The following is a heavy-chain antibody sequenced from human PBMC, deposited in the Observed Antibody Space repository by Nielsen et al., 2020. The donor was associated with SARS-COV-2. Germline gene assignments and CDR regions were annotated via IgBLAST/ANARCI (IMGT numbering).Heavy chain of an antibody. V-gene: IGHV3-9*01. CDR2: FSWNGASI. CDR3: VKDMVRSSPEWELILGVAFDV. J-gene: IGHJ3*01. D-gene: IGHD1-26*01. Sequence: SLKISCAASGFSVEDYDIHWVRQVPGRGLEWVSGFSWNGASIGYGDSVKGRFTISRDNAKNSLFLQMNSLRPDDTALYYCVKDMVRSSPEWELILGVAFDVWGQGTLVTVSS. CDR1: GFSVEDYD.